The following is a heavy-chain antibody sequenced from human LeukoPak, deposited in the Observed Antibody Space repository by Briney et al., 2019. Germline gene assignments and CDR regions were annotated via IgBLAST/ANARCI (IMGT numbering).Heavy chain of an antibody. J-gene: IGHJ6*03. CDR1: GGTFSSYA. V-gene: IGHV1-69*13. Sequence: SVKVSCKASGGTFSSYAISWVRQAPGQGLEWMGGIIPIFGTANYAQKFQGRVTITADESTTTAYMELSSLRSEDTAVYYCARKGALWFGELFHYMDVWGKGTTVTVSS. D-gene: IGHD3-10*01. CDR3: ARKGALWFGELFHYMDV. CDR2: IIPIFGTA.